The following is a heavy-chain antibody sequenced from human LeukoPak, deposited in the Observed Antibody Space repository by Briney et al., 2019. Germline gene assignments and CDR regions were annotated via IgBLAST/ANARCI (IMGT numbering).Heavy chain of an antibody. V-gene: IGHV3-74*01. CDR3: VRKSATMNAAFDY. CDR2: SNSDGSIT. J-gene: IGHJ4*02. Sequence: GGSLRLTCAASGFTFSNSWMHWVRQTPGKGLVWISNSNSDGSITSFADSAKGRFTISRDNAKSTLYLQMSSLRAEDTAVYYCVRKSATMNAAFDYWGQGTLVTVSS. D-gene: IGHD3-22*01. CDR1: GFTFSNSW.